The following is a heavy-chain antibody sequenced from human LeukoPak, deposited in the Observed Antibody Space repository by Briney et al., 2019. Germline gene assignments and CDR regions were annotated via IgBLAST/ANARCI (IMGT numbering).Heavy chain of an antibody. CDR1: VHTFTGYY. J-gene: IGHJ4*02. Sequence: ASVKVSCKASVHTFTGYYMHWVRQAPGQGLEWMGWINPNSGGTNYAQKFQGRVTMTRDTSISTAYMELSRLRSDDTAVYYCARDTSSSSSRGYFDYWGQGTLVTVSS. D-gene: IGHD6-6*01. CDR2: INPNSGGT. CDR3: ARDTSSSSSRGYFDY. V-gene: IGHV1-2*02.